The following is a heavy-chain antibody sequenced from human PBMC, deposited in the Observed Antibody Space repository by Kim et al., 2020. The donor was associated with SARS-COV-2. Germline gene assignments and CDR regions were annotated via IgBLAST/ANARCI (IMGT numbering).Heavy chain of an antibody. CDR3: ARDSGNGNFDY. CDR1: GFTFRSYW. J-gene: IGHJ4*02. D-gene: IGHD2-15*01. CDR2: IKGDGSEK. Sequence: GGSLRLSCTASGFTFRSYWMPWVRQAPGKGLEWVANIKGDGSEKYHADSVKGRFTISRDNAKNSLYLQMNSLRAEDTAVYYCARDSGNGNFDYWGQGTLVTVSS. V-gene: IGHV3-7*01.